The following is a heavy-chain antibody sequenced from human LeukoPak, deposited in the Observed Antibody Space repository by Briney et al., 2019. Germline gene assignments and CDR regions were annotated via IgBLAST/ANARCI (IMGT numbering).Heavy chain of an antibody. CDR1: GLTFSRYA. J-gene: IGHJ4*02. Sequence: GGSLRLSCAVSGLTFSRYAMSWVRQAPGKGLEWVSAISGSGGSTYYADSVKGRFTISRDNSKNTLYLQMNSLRAEDTAVYYCAKDNRLYYDSSGYSDDYWGQGTLVTVSS. V-gene: IGHV3-23*01. CDR3: AKDNRLYYDSSGYSDDY. CDR2: ISGSGGST. D-gene: IGHD3-22*01.